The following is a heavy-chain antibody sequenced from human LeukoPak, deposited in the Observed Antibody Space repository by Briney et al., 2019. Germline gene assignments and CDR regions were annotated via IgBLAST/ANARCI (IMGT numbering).Heavy chain of an antibody. Sequence: GGSPRLSCAASGFTVSSNYMSWVRQAPGKGLECVSLIYSGGSTYYADSVKGRFTISRDNSKNTLYLQMNSLRAEDTAVYYCARDKSYYDIFDYWGQGTLVAVSS. J-gene: IGHJ4*02. CDR3: ARDKSYYDIFDY. D-gene: IGHD3-22*01. CDR1: GFTVSSNY. V-gene: IGHV3-53*01. CDR2: IYSGGST.